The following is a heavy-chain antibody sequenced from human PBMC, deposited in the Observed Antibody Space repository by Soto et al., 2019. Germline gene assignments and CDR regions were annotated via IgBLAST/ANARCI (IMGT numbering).Heavy chain of an antibody. CDR3: ARSQGRFYGSGSYQGLDV. Sequence: QVQLVESGGGVVQPGWSLRLSCEASRFTFSSYGMHWIRQAQGKGLEWVAVIWHDGSNKDYTESVKGRFTISRDNSKNTLYLQMNSLRAEDTAVYYCARSQGRFYGSGSYQGLDVWGKGTTVTVSS. V-gene: IGHV3-33*01. CDR2: IWHDGSNK. D-gene: IGHD3-10*01. J-gene: IGHJ6*04. CDR1: RFTFSSYG.